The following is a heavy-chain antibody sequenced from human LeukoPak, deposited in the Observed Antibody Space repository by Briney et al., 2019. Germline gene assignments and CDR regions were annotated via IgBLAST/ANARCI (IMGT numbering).Heavy chain of an antibody. CDR1: GYSISSGYY. J-gene: IGHJ4*02. Sequence: SETLSLTCTVSGYSISSGYYWGWIRQPPGKGLEWIGSIYHSGSTYYNPSLKSRVTISVDTSKNQFSLKLSSVTAADTAAYYCAREGPYGSIDYWGQGTLVTVSS. D-gene: IGHD3-10*01. CDR2: IYHSGST. V-gene: IGHV4-38-2*02. CDR3: AREGPYGSIDY.